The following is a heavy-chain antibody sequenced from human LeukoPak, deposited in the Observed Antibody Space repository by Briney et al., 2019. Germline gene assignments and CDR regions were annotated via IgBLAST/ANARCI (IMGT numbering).Heavy chain of an antibody. Sequence: APVKVSCKASGYTFNSYYMHWVRQAPGQGLEWMGWINPNSGGTNYAQKFQGRVTMTRDTSISTAYMELSRLRSDDTAVYYCARDRRTRIAAAGLAGWGQGTLVTVSS. V-gene: IGHV1-2*02. J-gene: IGHJ4*02. CDR3: ARDRRTRIAAAGLAG. CDR2: INPNSGGT. D-gene: IGHD6-13*01. CDR1: GYTFNSYY.